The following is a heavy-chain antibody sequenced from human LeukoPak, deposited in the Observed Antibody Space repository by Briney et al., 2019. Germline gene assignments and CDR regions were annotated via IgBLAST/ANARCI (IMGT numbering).Heavy chain of an antibody. V-gene: IGHV3-11*04. CDR1: GFTVSDIY. D-gene: IGHD3-22*01. CDR3: ARAYYYDSSGQGYNFDY. J-gene: IGHJ4*02. CDR2: ISSSGSTI. Sequence: GGALRLSCAVSGFTVSDIYMSWVRQAPGKGLEWVSYISSSGSTIYYADSVKGRFTISRDNAKNSLYLQMNSLRAEDTAVYYCARAYYYDSSGQGYNFDYWGQGTLVTVSS.